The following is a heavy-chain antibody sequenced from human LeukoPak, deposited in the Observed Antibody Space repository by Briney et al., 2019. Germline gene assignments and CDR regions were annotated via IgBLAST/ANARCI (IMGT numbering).Heavy chain of an antibody. CDR2: VSYDGGNR. CDR3: AREWTYSSGWSASGY. J-gene: IGHJ4*02. D-gene: IGHD6-19*01. Sequence: PGTSLRLSCAASQFTFSDYSMHWVRQAPGKGLEWVALVSYDGGNRYYADSVKGRFTISRDNSKNTLYLQMNSLRGEDTALYYCAREWTYSSGWSASGYWGQGTQVTVSS. V-gene: IGHV3-30-3*01. CDR1: QFTFSDYS.